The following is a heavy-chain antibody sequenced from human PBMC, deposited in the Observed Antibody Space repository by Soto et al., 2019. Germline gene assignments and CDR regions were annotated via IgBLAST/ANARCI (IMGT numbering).Heavy chain of an antibody. CDR2: IYYSGST. V-gene: IGHV4-31*03. J-gene: IGHJ6*02. CDR1: GGSISSGGYY. D-gene: IGHD5-18*01. Sequence: QVQLQESGPGLVKPSQTLSLTCTVSGGSISSGGYYWSWIRQHPGKGLEWIGYIYYSGSTYYNPSLKSRVTISVDTSKNQFSLKLSSVTAADTAVYYGARLDTAMVPRVSYYGMDVWGQGTTVTVSS. CDR3: ARLDTAMVPRVSYYGMDV.